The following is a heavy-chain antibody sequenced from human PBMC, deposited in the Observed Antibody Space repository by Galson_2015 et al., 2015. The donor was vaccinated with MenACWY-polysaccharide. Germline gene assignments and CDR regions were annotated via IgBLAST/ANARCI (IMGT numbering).Heavy chain of an antibody. D-gene: IGHD1-26*01. CDR3: ASLPAGGSFPSYYYGMVV. CDR1: GFTFSSYA. V-gene: IGHV3-23*01. J-gene: IGHJ6*02. Sequence: SLRLSCAASGFTFSSYAMSWVRQAPGKGLEWVSAISGSGGSTYYADSVKGRFAISRDNSKNTLYLQMNSLRAEDTAVYYCASLPAGGSFPSYYYGMVVSGQGTTVTVSS. CDR2: ISGSGGST.